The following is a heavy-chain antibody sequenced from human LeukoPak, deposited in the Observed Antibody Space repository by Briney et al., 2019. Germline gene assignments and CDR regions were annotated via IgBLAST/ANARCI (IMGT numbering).Heavy chain of an antibody. Sequence: SVKVSCKASGGAFSSYTISWVRQAPGQGLEWMGRIIPILGIANYAQKFQGRVTITADKSTSTAYMELSSLRSEDTAVYYCAIGGGVQLERPFDYWGQGTLVTVSS. V-gene: IGHV1-69*02. D-gene: IGHD1-1*01. CDR2: IIPILGIA. CDR3: AIGGGVQLERPFDY. J-gene: IGHJ4*02. CDR1: GGAFSSYT.